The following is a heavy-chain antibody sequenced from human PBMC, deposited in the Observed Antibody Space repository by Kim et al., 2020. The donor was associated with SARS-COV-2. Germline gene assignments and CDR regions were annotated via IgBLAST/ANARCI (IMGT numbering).Heavy chain of an antibody. CDR2: ISAYNGNT. Sequence: ASVKVSCKASGYTFTSYGISWVRQAPGQGLEWMGWISAYNGNTNYAQKLQGRVTMTTDTSTSTAYMELRSLRSDDTAVYYCARETLELRYFDWLSEAYYFDYWGQGTLVTVSS. J-gene: IGHJ4*02. D-gene: IGHD3-9*01. CDR3: ARETLELRYFDWLSEAYYFDY. V-gene: IGHV1-18*01. CDR1: GYTFTSYG.